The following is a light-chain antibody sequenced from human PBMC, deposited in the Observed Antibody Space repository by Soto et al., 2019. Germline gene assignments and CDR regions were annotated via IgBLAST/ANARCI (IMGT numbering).Light chain of an antibody. CDR1: SSDVGGFDS. CDR3: CSYAGTRAV. J-gene: IGLJ1*01. V-gene: IGLV2-8*01. CDR2: DVT. Sequence: QSVLSQPPSASGSPGQSVTISCTGSSSDVGGFDSVSWYQQHPGKVPKLMIYDVTKRPSGVPDRFPGSKSGNTASLTVSGLQAEDEADSYWCSYAGTRAVFGTRTKGTLL.